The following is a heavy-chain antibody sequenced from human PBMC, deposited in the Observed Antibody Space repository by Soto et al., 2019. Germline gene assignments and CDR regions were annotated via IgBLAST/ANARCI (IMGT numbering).Heavy chain of an antibody. CDR3: ARDLHDFFSCRFDT. D-gene: IGHD2-21*02. J-gene: IGHJ5*02. CDR1: GFTFSSYS. V-gene: IGHV3-21*01. Sequence: EVQLVESGGGLVKPGGSLRLSCAASGFTFSSYSMNWVRQAPGKGLEWVSSISTSSSYIYYADSMKGRFTISRDNAKNSLYLQMNSLRAEGTVVYYCARDLHDFFSCRFDTWGQGTLVTVSS. CDR2: ISTSSSYI.